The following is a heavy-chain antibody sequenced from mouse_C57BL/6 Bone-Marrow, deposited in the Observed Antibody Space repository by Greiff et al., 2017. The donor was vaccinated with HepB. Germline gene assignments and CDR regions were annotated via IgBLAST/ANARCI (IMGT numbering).Heavy chain of an antibody. CDR3: AREGGYAMDY. V-gene: IGHV1-81*01. CDR1: GYTFTSYG. CDR2: IYPRSGNT. Sequence: VKLMESGAELARPGASVKLSCKASGYTFTSYGISWVKQRTGPGLEWIGEIYPRSGNTYYNEKFKGKATLTADKSSSTAYMELRSLTSEDSAVYFCAREGGYAMDYWGQGTSVTVSS. J-gene: IGHJ4*01.